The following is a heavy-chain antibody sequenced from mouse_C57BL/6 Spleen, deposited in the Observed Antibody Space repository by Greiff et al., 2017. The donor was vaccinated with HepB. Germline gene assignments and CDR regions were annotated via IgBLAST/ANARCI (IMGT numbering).Heavy chain of an antibody. V-gene: IGHV2-2*01. CDR2: IWSGGST. J-gene: IGHJ2*01. Sequence: VKLMESGPGLVQPSQSLSITCTVSGFSLTSYGVHWVRQSPGKGLEWLGVIWSGGSTDYNAAFISRLSISKDNSKSKVFFKMNSLQADDTAIYYCARNGGKLTGTLGNWGQGTTLTVSS. CDR1: GFSLTSYG. CDR3: ARNGGKLTGTLGN. D-gene: IGHD4-1*01.